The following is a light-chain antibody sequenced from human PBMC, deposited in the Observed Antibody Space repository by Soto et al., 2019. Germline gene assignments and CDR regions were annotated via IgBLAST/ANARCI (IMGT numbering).Light chain of an antibody. CDR2: KDS. CDR3: QSADSSGTPNWV. V-gene: IGLV3-25*03. J-gene: IGLJ3*02. Sequence: SYELTQPPSVSVSPGQTARITCSGDALPKQYAYWYQQKPGQAPVLVIYKDSERPSGIPERFSGSDSGTTVTLTISGVQAEDEADYYCQSADSSGTPNWVFGGGTKLTVL. CDR1: ALPKQY.